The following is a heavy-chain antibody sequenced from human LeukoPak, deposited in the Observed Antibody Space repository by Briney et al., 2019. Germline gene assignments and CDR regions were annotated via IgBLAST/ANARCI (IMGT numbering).Heavy chain of an antibody. Sequence: GGSLRLSCAASGFSFSDFGMHWIRQAPGKGLEWVTLIRSDGSSIYYADSVKGRFTISRDNSKNTLYLQMNSLRAEDTAVYYCAKGIRYFDWSKTDAFDIWGQGTMVTVSS. CDR1: GFSFSDFG. V-gene: IGHV3-30*02. CDR2: IRSDGSSI. J-gene: IGHJ3*02. CDR3: AKGIRYFDWSKTDAFDI. D-gene: IGHD3-9*01.